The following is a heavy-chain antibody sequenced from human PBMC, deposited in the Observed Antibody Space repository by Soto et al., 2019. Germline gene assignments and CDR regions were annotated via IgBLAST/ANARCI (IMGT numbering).Heavy chain of an antibody. J-gene: IGHJ4*02. V-gene: IGHV3-53*04. Sequence: EVQLVESGGGLVQPGGSLRLSCAASGFIVSSNYVTWVRQAPGRGLEWVSVIYSGGNTYYADSVKGRFTISRHNSENTVYLQVNSLRVEDTARHFCAGGSRPLDYWGQGPLVIVSS. CDR2: IYSGGNT. CDR3: AGGSRPLDY. CDR1: GFIVSSNY. D-gene: IGHD3-16*01.